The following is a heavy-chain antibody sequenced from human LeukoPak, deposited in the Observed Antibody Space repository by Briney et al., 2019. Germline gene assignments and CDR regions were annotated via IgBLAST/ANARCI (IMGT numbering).Heavy chain of an antibody. CDR2: IYYSGST. CDR3: ARVTAMVSSFDI. CDR1: GGSISNSSYY. Sequence: SETLSLTCTVSGGSISNSSYYWGWIRQPPGKGLEWIGSIYYSGSTYYNPSLKSRVTISVDTSKNQFSLKLSSVTAADTAVYYCARVTAMVSSFDIWGQGTMVTVSS. J-gene: IGHJ3*02. D-gene: IGHD5-18*01. V-gene: IGHV4-39*07.